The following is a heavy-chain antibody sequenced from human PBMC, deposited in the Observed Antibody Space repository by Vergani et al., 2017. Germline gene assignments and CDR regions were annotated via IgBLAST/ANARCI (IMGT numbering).Heavy chain of an antibody. CDR2: IDWDDDK. CDR1: GFSLSTSGMR. J-gene: IGHJ4*02. CDR3: ARTYYDFCSGLRKGGYYFDY. D-gene: IGHD3-3*01. Sequence: QVTLKESGPALVKPTQTLPLTCSFSGFSLSTSGMRVSWIRRPPGKALEWLARIDWDDDKFYSTSLKTRLTISKDTSKNQVVLTMTNMDPVDTATYYCARTYYDFCSGLRKGGYYFDYWGQGTLVTVSS. V-gene: IGHV2-70*04.